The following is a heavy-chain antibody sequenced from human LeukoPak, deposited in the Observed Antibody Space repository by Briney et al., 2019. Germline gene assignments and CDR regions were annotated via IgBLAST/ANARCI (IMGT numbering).Heavy chain of an antibody. CDR1: GFTFIDYT. D-gene: IGHD6-19*01. Sequence: GGSLRLSCAASGFTFIDYTMNWVRQAPGKGLEWVSSISSGGRYVYYADSVKGRFTISRDNAKNSLYLQMNSLRAEDTAVYYCTRDVRDEYTSGWYPIGYWGQGTLVTVSS. CDR2: ISSGGRYV. V-gene: IGHV3-21*01. J-gene: IGHJ4*02. CDR3: TRDVRDEYTSGWYPIGY.